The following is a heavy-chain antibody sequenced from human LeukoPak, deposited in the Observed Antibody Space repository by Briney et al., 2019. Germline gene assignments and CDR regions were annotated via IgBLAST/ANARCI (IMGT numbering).Heavy chain of an antibody. CDR1: GGSISSYY. V-gene: IGHV4-4*07. CDR3: ARDPPTSYCGGDCYHGAFDI. Sequence: PSETLSLTCTVSGGSISSYYWSWIRQPAGKGLEWIGRIYTGGSTNYNPSLKSRVTMSVDTSKNQFSLKLSSVTAADTAVYYCARDPPTSYCGGDCYHGAFDIWGQGTMVTVSS. J-gene: IGHJ3*02. CDR2: IYTGGST. D-gene: IGHD2-21*02.